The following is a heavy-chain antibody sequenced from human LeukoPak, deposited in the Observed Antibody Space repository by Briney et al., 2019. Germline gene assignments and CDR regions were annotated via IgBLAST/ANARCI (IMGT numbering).Heavy chain of an antibody. J-gene: IGHJ4*02. CDR2: FRRSGGGA. CDR3: AKDVLDVAAAGWGRPLEY. D-gene: IGHD6-13*01. V-gene: IGHV3-23*01. Sequence: PGGPLRLPCAASGFSFTTYGMPWVRQVPGKGLEGAPFFRRSGGGAVYADSVKGRFTISRDNSKNTLYLQMNGLRGEDTAIYYCAKDVLDVAAAGWGRPLEYWGQGTLVTVSS. CDR1: GFSFTTYG.